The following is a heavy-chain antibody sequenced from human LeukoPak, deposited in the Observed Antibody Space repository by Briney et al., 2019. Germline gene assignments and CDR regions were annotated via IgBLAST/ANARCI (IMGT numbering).Heavy chain of an antibody. CDR1: GGSISSGGYY. V-gene: IGHV4-31*03. CDR2: IYYSGST. CDR3: AGYCSSTSCYRYLNWFDP. J-gene: IGHJ5*02. D-gene: IGHD2-2*01. Sequence: SQTLSLTCTVSGGSISSGGYYWSWIRQHPGKGLEWIGYIYYSGSTYYNPSLKSRVTISVDTSKNQCSLKLSSVTAADTAVYYCAGYCSSTSCYRYLNWFDPWGQGTLVTVSS.